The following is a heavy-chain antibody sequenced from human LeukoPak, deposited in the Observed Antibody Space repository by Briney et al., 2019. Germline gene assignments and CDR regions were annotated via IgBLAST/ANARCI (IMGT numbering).Heavy chain of an antibody. D-gene: IGHD1-26*01. J-gene: IGHJ2*01. V-gene: IGHV4-34*01. Sequence: PSETLSLTCAIYGESISGYYWSWIRKPPGEGLEWIGEIKHSASTNYNPSLKSRVTISVDTSKNHFSLKLSPVTAAETAVYYCSRGGVGGTTMPDWYFDLWGRGTLVTVSS. CDR1: GESISGYY. CDR3: SRGGVGGTTMPDWYFDL. CDR2: IKHSAST.